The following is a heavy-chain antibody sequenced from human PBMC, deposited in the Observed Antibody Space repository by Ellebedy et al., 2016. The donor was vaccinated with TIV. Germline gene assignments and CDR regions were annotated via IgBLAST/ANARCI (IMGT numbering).Heavy chain of an antibody. D-gene: IGHD4-11*01. V-gene: IGHV3-23*01. CDR3: ARVYSSYAVDY. CDR1: GFTLDNYA. J-gene: IGHJ4*02. CDR2: ISGGVASV. Sequence: GESLKISCAASGFTLDNYAMFWVRQAPGQGLEGVSGISGGVASVYYADSVKGRFTISRENSKNTLYLQMNSLRAEDTAVYYCARVYSSYAVDYWGQGTLVTVSS.